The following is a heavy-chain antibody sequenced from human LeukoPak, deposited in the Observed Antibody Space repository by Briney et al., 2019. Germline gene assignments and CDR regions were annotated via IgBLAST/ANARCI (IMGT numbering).Heavy chain of an antibody. Sequence: GPSVKVSCKASGYTFTGYYMHWVRQAPGQGLEWMGWINPNSGGTNYAQKFQGRVTMTRDTSISTAYMELSRLRSDDTAVYYCARYYDFWSGYSWFDPWGQGTLVTVSS. CDR3: ARYYDFWSGYSWFDP. J-gene: IGHJ5*02. CDR1: GYTFTGYY. CDR2: INPNSGGT. V-gene: IGHV1-2*02. D-gene: IGHD3-3*01.